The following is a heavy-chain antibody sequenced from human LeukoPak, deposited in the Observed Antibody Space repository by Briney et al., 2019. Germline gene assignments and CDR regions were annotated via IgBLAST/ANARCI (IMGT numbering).Heavy chain of an antibody. Sequence: GGSLRLSCAASGFTFSSYWMHWVRQAPGKGLVWVSRINSDGSSTSYADSVKGRFTISRDNAKNTLYLQMNSLRAEDTAVYYCAGPSGPEEAFDIWGQGTMVTVSS. V-gene: IGHV3-74*01. CDR3: AGPSGPEEAFDI. D-gene: IGHD5-12*01. CDR2: INSDGSST. CDR1: GFTFSSYW. J-gene: IGHJ3*02.